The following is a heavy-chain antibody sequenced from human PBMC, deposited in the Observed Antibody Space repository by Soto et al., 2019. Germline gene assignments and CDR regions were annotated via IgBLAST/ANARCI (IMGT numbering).Heavy chain of an antibody. V-gene: IGHV4-39*01. CDR3: ACIFSGGYGDGFYYYGMDV. J-gene: IGHJ6*02. Sequence: SETLSLTCTVSGGSIIRSSYYWGLIRQPPGKGLEWIGSIYYSGSTYYNPSLKSRVTISVDTSKNQFSLKLSSVTAADTAVYYCACIFSGGYGDGFYYYGMDVWGQGTTVTVSS. CDR2: IYYSGST. CDR1: GGSIIRSSYY. D-gene: IGHD5-18*01.